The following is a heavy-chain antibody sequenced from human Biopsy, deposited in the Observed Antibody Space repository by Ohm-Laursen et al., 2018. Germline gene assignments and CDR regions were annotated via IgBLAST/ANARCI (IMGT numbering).Heavy chain of an antibody. J-gene: IGHJ6*02. Sequence: SLRLSCAASDFTFDDYAMGWGRQRPGKGLEWVSGITWNSGHIAYADSVKGRFTISRDNAKNVLWLQMNSLRVDDTAMYYCVKDIRRYFYGMDVWGQGTTVTVS. CDR2: ITWNSGHI. V-gene: IGHV3-9*01. CDR1: DFTFDDYA. D-gene: IGHD3-10*01. CDR3: VKDIRRYFYGMDV.